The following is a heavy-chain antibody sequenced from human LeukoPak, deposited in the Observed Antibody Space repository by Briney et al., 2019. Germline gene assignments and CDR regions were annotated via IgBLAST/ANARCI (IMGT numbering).Heavy chain of an antibody. D-gene: IGHD3-3*01. CDR2: IYYSGST. J-gene: IGHJ6*03. V-gene: IGHV4-39*01. Sequence: PSETLSLTCTVSGGPISSSSYYWGWIRQPPGKGLEWIGSIYYSGSTYYNPSLKSRVTISVDTSKNQFSLKLSSVTAADTAVYYCARSGPDFWSGYYNYYYYYMDVWGKGTTVTVSS. CDR3: ARSGPDFWSGYYNYYYYYMDV. CDR1: GGPISSSSYY.